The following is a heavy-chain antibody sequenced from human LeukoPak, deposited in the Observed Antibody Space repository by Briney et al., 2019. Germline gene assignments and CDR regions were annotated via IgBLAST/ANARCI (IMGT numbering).Heavy chain of an antibody. CDR2: IYYSGST. Sequence: SETLSLTCTGSGGSISSSSYYWGWIRQPPGKGLEWIGSIYYSGSTYYNPSLKSRVTISVDTSKNQFSLKLSSVTAADTAVYYCARESDLTLDDYYYMDVWGKGTTVTVSS. CDR3: ARESDLTLDDYYYMDV. J-gene: IGHJ6*03. CDR1: GGSISSSSYY. V-gene: IGHV4-39*07. D-gene: IGHD2-21*02.